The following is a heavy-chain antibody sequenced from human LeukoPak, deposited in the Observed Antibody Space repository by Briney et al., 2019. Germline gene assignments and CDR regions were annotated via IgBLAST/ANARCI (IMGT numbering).Heavy chain of an antibody. V-gene: IGHV1-2*02. Sequence: ASVTVSCKASGYTFTDYHIHWARQAPGQGLEWMGWINPNTGGTNYAQNFQGRVTMTRDTSITTFYMELSSLLSDDTALYYCARGGHGHTQNDYWGQGTLVTVSS. D-gene: IGHD5-24*01. CDR2: INPNTGGT. CDR1: GYTFTDYH. CDR3: ARGGHGHTQNDY. J-gene: IGHJ4*02.